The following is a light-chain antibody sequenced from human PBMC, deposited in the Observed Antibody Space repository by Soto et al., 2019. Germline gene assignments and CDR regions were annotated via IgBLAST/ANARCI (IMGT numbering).Light chain of an antibody. Sequence: DIQMTQSPSSLSASVGDRVTITCRASQSVSNYLNWYQQKPGKAPNLLIYAASSLQSGVPSRFSGSGSGTEFTLTISSLQPEDFATYYCQQCYSTPLTFGPGTKVDIK. CDR2: AAS. CDR1: QSVSNY. J-gene: IGKJ3*01. V-gene: IGKV1-39*01. CDR3: QQCYSTPLT.